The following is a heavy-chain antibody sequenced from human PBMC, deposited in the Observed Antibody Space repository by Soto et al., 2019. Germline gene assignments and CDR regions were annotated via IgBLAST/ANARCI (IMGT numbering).Heavy chain of an antibody. D-gene: IGHD3-22*01. CDR3: ATYRDYYDSSGYYYFEY. CDR2: ISGSGGST. V-gene: IGHV3-23*01. CDR1: GFTFSSYA. J-gene: IGHJ4*02. Sequence: PGGSLRLSCAASGFTFSSYAMSWVLQAPGKGLEWVSAISGSGGSTYYADSVKGRFTISRDNSKNTLYLQMNSLRAEDTAVYYCATYRDYYDSSGYYYFEYWGQGTLVTVSS.